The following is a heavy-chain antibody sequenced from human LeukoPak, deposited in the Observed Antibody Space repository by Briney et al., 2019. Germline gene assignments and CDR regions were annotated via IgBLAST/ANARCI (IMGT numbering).Heavy chain of an antibody. D-gene: IGHD6-19*01. CDR3: ARGYSSGWTIYYYYGMDV. J-gene: IGHJ6*02. Sequence: SETLSLTCTVSGGSISSYYWSWIRQPPGKGLEWIGYIYYSGSTNYNPSLKSRVTTSVDTSKNQFSLKLSSVTAADTAVYYCARGYSSGWTIYYYYGMDVWGQGTTVTVSS. V-gene: IGHV4-59*08. CDR2: IYYSGST. CDR1: GGSISSYY.